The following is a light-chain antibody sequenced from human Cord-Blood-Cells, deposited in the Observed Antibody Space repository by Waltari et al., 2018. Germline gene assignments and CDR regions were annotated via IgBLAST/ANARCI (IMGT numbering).Light chain of an antibody. CDR2: DVS. CDR3: SSYTSSSTVV. J-gene: IGLJ2*01. Sequence: QSALTQPASVSGSPGQSITIPCPGTNSDVGGYNSVSWYQQHPGKAPTLMIYDVSSRPSGVSNRFSGSKSGNTASLTISGLQAGDEADYYCSSYTSSSTVVFGGGTKLTVL. CDR1: NSDVGGYNS. V-gene: IGLV2-14*01.